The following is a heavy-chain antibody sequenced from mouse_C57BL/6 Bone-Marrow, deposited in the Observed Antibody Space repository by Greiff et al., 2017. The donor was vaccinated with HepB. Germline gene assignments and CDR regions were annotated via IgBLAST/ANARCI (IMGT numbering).Heavy chain of an antibody. CDR3: ARGDYYGSGAY. V-gene: IGHV1-4*01. D-gene: IGHD1-1*01. Sequence: QVQLQQSGAELARPGASVKMSCKASGYTFTSYTMHWVKQRPGQGLEWIGYINPSSGYTKYNQKFKDKATLTADKSSSTAYMQLSSLTSEDSAVYYCARGDYYGSGAYWGQGTLVTVSA. CDR2: INPSSGYT. J-gene: IGHJ3*01. CDR1: GYTFTSYT.